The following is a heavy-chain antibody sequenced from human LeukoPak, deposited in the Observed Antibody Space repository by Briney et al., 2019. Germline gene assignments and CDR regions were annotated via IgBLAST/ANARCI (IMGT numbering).Heavy chain of an antibody. CDR3: ARDSIAVAGTAEYFQH. CDR1: GFTFSSYV. CDR2: IWYDGSNK. J-gene: IGHJ1*01. V-gene: IGHV3-33*01. Sequence: GRSLRLSCAASGFTFSSYVMHWVRQAPGKGLEWVAVIWYDGSNKYYADSVKGRFTISRDNSKNTLYLQMNSLRAEDTAVYYCARDSIAVAGTAEYFQHWGQGTLVTVSS. D-gene: IGHD6-19*01.